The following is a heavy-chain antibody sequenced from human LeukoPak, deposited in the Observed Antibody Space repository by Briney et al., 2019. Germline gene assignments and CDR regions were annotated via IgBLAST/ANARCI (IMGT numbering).Heavy chain of an antibody. CDR1: GGSFSGYY. Sequence: SETLSLTCAVYGGSFSGYYWRWIRQPPGKGLEWIGEINHSGSTNYNPSLKSRVTISVDTSKNQFSLKLSSVTAADTAVYYCARGSAEASLRLNWFDPWGQGTLVTVSS. CDR2: INHSGST. D-gene: IGHD3-16*01. V-gene: IGHV4-34*01. CDR3: ARGSAEASLRLNWFDP. J-gene: IGHJ5*02.